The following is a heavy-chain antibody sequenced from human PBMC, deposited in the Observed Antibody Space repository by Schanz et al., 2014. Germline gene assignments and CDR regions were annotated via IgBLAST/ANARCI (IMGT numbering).Heavy chain of an antibody. Sequence: EVQLLESGGGLVQPGGSLRLSCSASTFTFDHYAMTWVRQAPGKGLEWVAAVSSRSDEIKYADSVRGRFTISRDNSKNTLFLQMNSLRADDTAMYYCARWFLIRGVILDSWGQGTLVTVSS. CDR1: TFTFDHYA. J-gene: IGHJ4*02. D-gene: IGHD3-10*01. CDR3: ARWFLIRGVILDS. CDR2: VSSRSDEI. V-gene: IGHV3-23*05.